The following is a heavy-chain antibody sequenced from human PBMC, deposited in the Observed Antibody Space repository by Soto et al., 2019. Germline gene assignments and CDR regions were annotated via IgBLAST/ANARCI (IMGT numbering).Heavy chain of an antibody. V-gene: IGHV3-21*01. Sequence: EVQLVESGGGLVKPGASLRLSCAASGFIFDSYTMNWVRQAPGKRLEWVSPISGTGTYIYYQDSLKGRFIISRDNAKNSLYLQLHDLRGEDTAVYYCGRDGAVAVTGFEYGGQGALVTVS. D-gene: IGHD6-19*01. J-gene: IGHJ4*02. CDR3: GRDGAVAVTGFEY. CDR1: GFIFDSYT. CDR2: ISGTGTYI.